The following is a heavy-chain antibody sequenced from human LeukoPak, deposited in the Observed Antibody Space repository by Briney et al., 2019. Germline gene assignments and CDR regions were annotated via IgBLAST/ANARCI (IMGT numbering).Heavy chain of an antibody. Sequence: PGGSLRLSCAASGFTFSSYAMSWVGQAPGKGLEWVSAISGSGGSTYYADSAKGRFTISRDNSKNTLYLQMNSLRAEDTAEYYCAKGHRLYNWFDPWGQGTLVTVSS. CDR1: GFTFSSYA. V-gene: IGHV3-23*01. D-gene: IGHD1-14*01. J-gene: IGHJ5*02. CDR2: ISGSGGST. CDR3: AKGHRLYNWFDP.